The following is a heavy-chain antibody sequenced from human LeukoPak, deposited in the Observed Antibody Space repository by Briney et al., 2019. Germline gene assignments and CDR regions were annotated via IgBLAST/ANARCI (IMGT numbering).Heavy chain of an antibody. D-gene: IGHD3-16*01. J-gene: IGHJ1*01. CDR2: INPDGNKK. CDR3: AKGTTFGFPGYFQH. Sequence: GGSLRLSCAVSGLTFSSSWMDWVRQAPGKGLEWVASINPDGNKKYSADSVKGRFTISRDNSKNTLYLQMNSLRAEDTAVYYCAKGTTFGFPGYFQHWGQGTLVTVSS. V-gene: IGHV3-7*03. CDR1: GLTFSSSW.